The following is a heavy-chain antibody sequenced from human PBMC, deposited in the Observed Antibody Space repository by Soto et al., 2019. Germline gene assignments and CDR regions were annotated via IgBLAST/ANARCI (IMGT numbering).Heavy chain of an antibody. CDR2: IYYSGST. D-gene: IGHD3-10*01. Sequence: SETLSLTCTVSGGSISSSSYYWGWIRQPPGKGLEWIGSIYYSGSTYYNPSLKSRVTISVDTSKNQFSLKLSSVTAADTAVYYCARQVYYYGSGSPLNYFDYWGQGTLVTV. CDR1: GGSISSSSYY. CDR3: ARQVYYYGSGSPLNYFDY. J-gene: IGHJ4*02. V-gene: IGHV4-39*01.